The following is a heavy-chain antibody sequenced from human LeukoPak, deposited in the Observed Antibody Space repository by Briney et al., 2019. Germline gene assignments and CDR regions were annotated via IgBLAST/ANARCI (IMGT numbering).Heavy chain of an antibody. J-gene: IGHJ3*01. CDR2: FMPLLDRR. CDR3: ARDVHTDAFDV. CDR1: GYTFTSYG. Sequence: ASVKVSCKASGYTFTSYGISWVRQTPGQGLEWMGGFMPLLDRRQYAEKFQGRVTITTDDSTSTAYMELSSLTYEDTAVYYCARDVHTDAFDVWGQGTMVTVSS. V-gene: IGHV1-69*05.